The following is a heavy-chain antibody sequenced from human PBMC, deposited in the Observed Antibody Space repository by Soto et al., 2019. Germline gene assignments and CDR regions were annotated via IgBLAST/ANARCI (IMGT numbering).Heavy chain of an antibody. Sequence: GASVKVSCKASGYTFTSYYMHWVRQAPGQGLEWMGIINPSGGSTSYAQKFQGRVTMTRDTSTSTVYMELSSLRSEDTAVYYCAREVQLGSSCYYYGMDVWAQWPTVTVSS. CDR3: AREVQLGSSCYYYGMDV. CDR2: INPSGGST. CDR1: GYTFTSYY. V-gene: IGHV1-46*01. J-gene: IGHJ6*02. D-gene: IGHD6-6*01.